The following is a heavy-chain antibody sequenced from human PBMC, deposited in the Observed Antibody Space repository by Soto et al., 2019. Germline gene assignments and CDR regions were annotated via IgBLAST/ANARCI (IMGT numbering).Heavy chain of an antibody. D-gene: IGHD1-7*01. CDR2: VNSDVSST. V-gene: IGHV3-74*01. CDR1: GFTFSSYW. CDR3: AREGNYGNHHDGFDI. Sequence: GGSLRVSCAASGFTFSSYWMHWGRQAPGKGLVWVSRVNSDVSSTNYADSVKGRFTISRDNAKDTLYLQMNSLRAEDTAVYYCAREGNYGNHHDGFDIWGQGTMVTVS. J-gene: IGHJ3*02.